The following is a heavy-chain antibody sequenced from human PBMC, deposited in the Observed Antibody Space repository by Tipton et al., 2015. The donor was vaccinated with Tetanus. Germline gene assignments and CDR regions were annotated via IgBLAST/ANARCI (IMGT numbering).Heavy chain of an antibody. CDR1: GFPFTTYG. CDR2: ITGSGVGT. V-gene: IGHV3-23*01. Sequence: SLRLSCAASGFPFTTYGMTWVRLAPGKGLEWVAVITGSGVGTYYSDSVKGRFTVSRDNSRNTLYLQLNSLRVEDTAVYYCARSESRIAPRIPWGMDIWGQGTTVTVSS. J-gene: IGHJ6*02. D-gene: IGHD6-6*01. CDR3: ARSESRIAPRIPWGMDI.